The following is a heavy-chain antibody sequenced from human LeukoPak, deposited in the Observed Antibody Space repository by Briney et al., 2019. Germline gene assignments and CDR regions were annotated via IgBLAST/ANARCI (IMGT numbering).Heavy chain of an antibody. V-gene: IGHV4-61*02. D-gene: IGHD4-17*01. CDR1: GGSISSGTYY. Sequence: SQTLSLTCTVSGGSISSGTYYWSWIRKPAGKGLEWIGRIYNSGGTKYNPSLKSRVAMSVDTSKNQFSLKLSSVTAADTAVYYCARDTTVTKDAFDIWGQGTMVTVSS. CDR3: ARDTTVTKDAFDI. CDR2: IYNSGGT. J-gene: IGHJ3*02.